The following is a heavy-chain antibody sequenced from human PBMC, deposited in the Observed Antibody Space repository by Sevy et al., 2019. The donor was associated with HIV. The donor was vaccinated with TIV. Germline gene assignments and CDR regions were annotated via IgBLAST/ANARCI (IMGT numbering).Heavy chain of an antibody. D-gene: IGHD2-21*01. J-gene: IGHJ2*01. CDR1: GFTFSSHF. CDR2: LDEDGNEI. Sequence: GGSLRLSCVASGFTFSSHFMTWVRQAPGKGLEWVANLDEDGNEINYVDSVKGRFTISRDNAKNSVYLQMEGLRAEDTAVYYCGRHCVVRVCQLRYFDIWGRGTLVTVSS. CDR3: GRHCVVRVCQLRYFDI. V-gene: IGHV3-7*01.